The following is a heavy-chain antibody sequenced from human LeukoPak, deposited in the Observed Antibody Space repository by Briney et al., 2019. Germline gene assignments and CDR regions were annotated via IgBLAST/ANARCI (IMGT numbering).Heavy chain of an antibody. Sequence: RGSLRLSCAASGFTFNSYGMHWVRQAPGKGLEWVAFIRYDGSYEYYADSVKGRFTISRDNSKTTLYLQMNSLRSEDTAVYYCAKDGGLHLYYYYNYMDIWGKGTTVTVSS. V-gene: IGHV3-30*02. CDR1: GFTFNSYG. D-gene: IGHD5-24*01. J-gene: IGHJ6*03. CDR3: AKDGGLHLYYYYNYMDI. CDR2: IRYDGSYE.